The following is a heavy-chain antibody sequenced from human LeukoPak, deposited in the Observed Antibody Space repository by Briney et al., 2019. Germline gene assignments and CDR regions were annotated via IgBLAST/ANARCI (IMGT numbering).Heavy chain of an antibody. CDR3: ASGTIYDILTGPLDH. CDR1: GLTFSTYT. J-gene: IGHJ4*02. Sequence: GGSLRFSCAASGLTFSTYTMNWVRQAPGKGLEWVSSISTSGIYIYYANSVKGRFTISRHNAKNSLFLQMNSLRVEDTAVYYCASGTIYDILTGPLDHWGQGTLVTVSS. CDR2: ISTSGIYI. V-gene: IGHV3-21*01. D-gene: IGHD3-9*01.